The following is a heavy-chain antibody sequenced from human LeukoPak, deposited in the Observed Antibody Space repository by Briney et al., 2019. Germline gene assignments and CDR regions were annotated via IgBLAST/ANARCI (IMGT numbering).Heavy chain of an antibody. CDR2: ISSSNTYI. V-gene: IGHV3-21*01. D-gene: IGHD6-13*01. CDR3: ASQYTSSRIFDD. Sequence: GGSLRLSCAASGFTFSSYSMNWVRQAPGKGLEWVSSISSSNTYIYYADSVKGRFTVSRDNAKNSLYLQMNSLRAEDTAVYFCASQYTSSRIFDDWGQGTLVTVSS. J-gene: IGHJ4*02. CDR1: GFTFSSYS.